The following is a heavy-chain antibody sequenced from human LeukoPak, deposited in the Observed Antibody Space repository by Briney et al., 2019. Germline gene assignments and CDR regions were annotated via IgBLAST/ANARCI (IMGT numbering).Heavy chain of an antibody. J-gene: IGHJ3*01. V-gene: IGHV3-30*02. CDR3: AKRYFIRSTDSSYDCIHV. D-gene: IGHD2-2*01. CDR1: GFIFRDYR. CDR2: IHYNGDNK. Sequence: PGGSLRLSCEASGFIFRDYRMHWVRQAPGKGLEWVALIHYNGDNKYYADSVKGRFTLSRDNSQNTPYLQMNSLSVEDTAVDDYAKRYFIRSTDSSYDCIHVW.